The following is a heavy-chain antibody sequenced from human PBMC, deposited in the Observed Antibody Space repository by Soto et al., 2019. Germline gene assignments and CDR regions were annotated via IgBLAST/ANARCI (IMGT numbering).Heavy chain of an antibody. D-gene: IGHD1-26*01. CDR1: GFTFSSYS. CDR3: ARVLEWDLFGSLGYPADY. J-gene: IGHJ4*02. V-gene: IGHV3-48*02. CDR2: ISSSSSTI. Sequence: GGSLRLSCVASGFTFSSYSMNWVRQAPGKGLEWVSYISSSSSTIYYADSVKGRFTISRDNAKNSLYLQMNSLRDEDTAVYYCARVLEWDLFGSLGYPADYWGQGTLVTVSS.